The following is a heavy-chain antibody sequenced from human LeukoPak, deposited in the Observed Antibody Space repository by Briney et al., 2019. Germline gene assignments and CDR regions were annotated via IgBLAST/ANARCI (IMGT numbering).Heavy chain of an antibody. CDR1: GFTFSDYS. J-gene: IGHJ4*02. Sequence: GGSLRLSCAASGFTFSDYSMNWVRQAPGKGLEWVSVIYSGGTANYADFVKGRFTISRDISKNTLYLQMNSLRVEDTAVYYCAKLDYGSGSFFDYWGQGTLVTVSS. CDR3: AKLDYGSGSFFDY. D-gene: IGHD3-10*01. V-gene: IGHV3-53*01. CDR2: IYSGGTA.